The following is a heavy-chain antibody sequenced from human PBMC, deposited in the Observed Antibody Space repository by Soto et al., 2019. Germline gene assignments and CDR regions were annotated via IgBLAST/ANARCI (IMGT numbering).Heavy chain of an antibody. CDR1: GFTFSSYS. D-gene: IGHD2-2*01. CDR2: ISSSSSYI. J-gene: IGHJ4*02. CDR3: ARDPSRYCSSTSCYLDY. Sequence: GESLKISCAASGFTFSSYSMNWVRQAPGKGLEWVSSISSSSSYIYYADSVKGRFTISRDNAKNSLYLQMNSLRAEDTAVYYCARDPSRYCSSTSCYLDYWGQGTLVTVSS. V-gene: IGHV3-21*01.